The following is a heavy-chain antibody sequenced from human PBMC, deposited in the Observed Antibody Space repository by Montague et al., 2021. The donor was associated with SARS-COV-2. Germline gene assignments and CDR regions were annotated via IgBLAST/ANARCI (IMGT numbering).Heavy chain of an antibody. CDR2: ISNSGGST. D-gene: IGHD3-9*01. CDR3: ANRGVRYHRGVWYYLDY. V-gene: IGHV3-23*01. CDR1: GFTFSVYG. Sequence: SLRPSCAASGFTFSVYGMSWVRQAPGKGLEWASGISNSGGSTYYADSVKGRFTISRDNSKNTLYLQMNSLSAEDTAVYYCANRGVRYHRGVWYYLDYGGQGTMVTVSS. J-gene: IGHJ4*02.